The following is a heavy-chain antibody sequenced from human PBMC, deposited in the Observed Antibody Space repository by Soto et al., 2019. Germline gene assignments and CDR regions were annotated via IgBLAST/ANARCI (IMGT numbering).Heavy chain of an antibody. CDR1: GYSFSSYW. J-gene: IGHJ4*02. Sequence: PGESLKISCKGSGYSFSSYWIGWVRQMPGKGLEWMGIIYPGDSDTIYSPSFQGQVTISADKSISTAYVQWSSLKASDTAMYYCARLCKGLGKLYLGACLWGQGTLVTVSS. CDR2: IYPGDSDT. D-gene: IGHD3-16*01. CDR3: ARLCKGLGKLYLGACL. V-gene: IGHV5-51*01.